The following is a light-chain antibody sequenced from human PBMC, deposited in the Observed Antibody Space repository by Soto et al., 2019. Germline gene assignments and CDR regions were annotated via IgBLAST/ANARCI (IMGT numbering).Light chain of an antibody. CDR1: QSVSSNY. CDR3: QQYGSSPTWT. J-gene: IGKJ1*01. Sequence: EIVMTQSPATLSASPGERATLSCRAIQSVSSNYLAWYQQKPGQAPRLLIYGASTRATGIPDRFSGSGSGTDFTLTISRLEPEDSAVYYCQQYGSSPTWTFGQGTKVDIK. CDR2: GAS. V-gene: IGKV3-20*01.